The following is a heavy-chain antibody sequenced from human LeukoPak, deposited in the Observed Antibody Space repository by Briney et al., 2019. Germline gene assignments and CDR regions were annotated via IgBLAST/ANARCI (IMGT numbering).Heavy chain of an antibody. CDR3: TTFYTRLTDY. CDR2: INQDGSEK. Sequence: GGSLRLSCAASGFTFNTYWMSWVRQAPGKGLEWLATINQDGSEKFYVDSVKGRFTISRDNAKNSPYLQMNSLRAEDTAVYYCTTFYTRLTDYWGQGTLVTVSS. V-gene: IGHV3-7*05. D-gene: IGHD2/OR15-2a*01. CDR1: GFTFNTYW. J-gene: IGHJ4*02.